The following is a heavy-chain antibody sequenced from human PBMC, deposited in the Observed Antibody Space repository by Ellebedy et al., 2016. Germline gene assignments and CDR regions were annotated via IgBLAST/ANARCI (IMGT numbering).Heavy chain of an antibody. CDR3: ARDPKYYYDSSGYYGSHAFDI. CDR2: IIPIFGTA. CDR1: GGTFSSYA. V-gene: IGHV1-69*13. Sequence: SVKVSCXASGGTFSSYAISWVRQAPGQGLEWVGGIIPIFGTANYAQKFQGRVTITADESTSTAYMELSSLRSEDTAVYYCARDPKYYYDSSGYYGSHAFDIWGQGTMVTVSS. J-gene: IGHJ3*02. D-gene: IGHD3-22*01.